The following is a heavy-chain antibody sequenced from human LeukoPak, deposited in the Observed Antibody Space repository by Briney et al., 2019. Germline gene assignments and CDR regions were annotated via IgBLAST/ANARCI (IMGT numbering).Heavy chain of an antibody. Sequence: PGGSLRLSCAASGFTFSSYGMHWVRQAPGKGLEWVAVISYDGSNKYYADSVKGRFTISRDNSKNTLYLQMNSLRAEDTAVYYCAKGYSGYDVFDYWGQGTLVTVSS. CDR3: AKGYSGYDVFDY. V-gene: IGHV3-30*18. CDR1: GFTFSSYG. CDR2: ISYDGSNK. D-gene: IGHD5-12*01. J-gene: IGHJ4*02.